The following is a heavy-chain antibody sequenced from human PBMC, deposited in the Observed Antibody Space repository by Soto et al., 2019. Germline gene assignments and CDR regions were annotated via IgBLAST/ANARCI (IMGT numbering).Heavy chain of an antibody. V-gene: IGHV1-18*01. D-gene: IGHD3-16*02. J-gene: IGHJ3*02. CDR2: ISAYNGNT. CDR1: GYTFTSYG. CDR3: AGGRRLDYIWGSYRSEAFDI. Sequence: ASVKVSCKASGYTFTSYGISWVRQAPGQGLEWMGWISAYNGNTNYAQKLQGRVTMTTDTSTSTAYMELRSLRSDDTAVYYCAGGRRLDYIWGSYRSEAFDIWGQGTTVTVSS.